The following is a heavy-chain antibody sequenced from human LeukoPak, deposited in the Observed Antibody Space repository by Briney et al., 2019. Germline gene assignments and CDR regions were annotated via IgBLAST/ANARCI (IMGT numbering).Heavy chain of an antibody. Sequence: GGSLRLSCAASGFTFSRYAMHWVRQAPGKGLESVSAISSNGGSTYYANSVKGRFTISRDNSKNTLYLQMGSLSAEDLAVYYCARDFGLTGKVDYWGQGTLVTVSS. V-gene: IGHV3-64*01. D-gene: IGHD1-20*01. J-gene: IGHJ4*02. CDR2: ISSNGGST. CDR3: ARDFGLTGKVDY. CDR1: GFTFSRYA.